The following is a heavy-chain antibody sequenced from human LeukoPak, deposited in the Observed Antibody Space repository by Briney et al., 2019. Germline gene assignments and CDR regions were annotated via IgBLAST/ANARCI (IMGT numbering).Heavy chain of an antibody. J-gene: IGHJ5*02. Sequence: RGSLRLSCAASGFTVSSNYMSWVRQAPGKGLEWVAVISYDGSNKYYADSVKGRFTISRDNSKNTLYLQMNSLRAEDTAVYYCARDLVRGVIIRNWFDPWGQGTLVTVSS. CDR2: ISYDGSNK. CDR3: ARDLVRGVIIRNWFDP. V-gene: IGHV3-30*03. D-gene: IGHD3-10*01. CDR1: GFTVSSNY.